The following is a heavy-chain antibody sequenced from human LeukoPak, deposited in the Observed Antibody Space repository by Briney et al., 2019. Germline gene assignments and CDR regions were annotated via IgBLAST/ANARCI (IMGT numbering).Heavy chain of an antibody. Sequence: SETLSLTCTVSGGSLSSYYWSWIRQPPGKGLEWIGYIYYSGSTNYNPSLKSRVTISVDTSKNQFSLKLSSVTAADTAVYYCARGVGGIAAAIDYWGQGTLVTVSS. D-gene: IGHD6-13*01. CDR1: GGSLSSYY. CDR2: IYYSGST. J-gene: IGHJ4*02. CDR3: ARGVGGIAAAIDY. V-gene: IGHV4-59*01.